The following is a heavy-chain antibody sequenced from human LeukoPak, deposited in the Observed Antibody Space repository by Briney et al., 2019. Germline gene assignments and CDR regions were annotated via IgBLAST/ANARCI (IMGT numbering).Heavy chain of an antibody. Sequence: SETLSLTCTVSGGSISSGSYCWSWIRQPAGQGLEWIGRIYTSGSTNYNPSLKSRVTISVDTSKNQFSLKLSSVTAADTAVYYCARDPSSGGYDAFDIWGQGTMVTVSS. CDR2: IYTSGST. V-gene: IGHV4-61*02. J-gene: IGHJ3*02. D-gene: IGHD3-10*01. CDR3: ARDPSSGGYDAFDI. CDR1: GGSISSGSYC.